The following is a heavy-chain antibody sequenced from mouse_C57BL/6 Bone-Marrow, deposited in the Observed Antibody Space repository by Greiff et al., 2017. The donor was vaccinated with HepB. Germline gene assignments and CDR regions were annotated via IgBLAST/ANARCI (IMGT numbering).Heavy chain of an antibody. CDR3: ASYYYGSSSAWFAY. CDR1: GFTFSDYG. CDR2: ISSGSSTI. V-gene: IGHV5-17*01. D-gene: IGHD1-1*01. Sequence: EVKLVESGGGLVKPGGSLKLSCAASGFTFSDYGMHWVRQAPEKGLEWVAYISSGSSTIYYADTVKGRFTISRDNAKNTLFLQMTSLRSEDTAMYYCASYYYGSSSAWFAYWGQGTLVTVSA. J-gene: IGHJ3*01.